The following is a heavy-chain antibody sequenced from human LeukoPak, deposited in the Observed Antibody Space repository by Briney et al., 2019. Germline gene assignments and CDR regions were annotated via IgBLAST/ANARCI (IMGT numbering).Heavy chain of an antibody. CDR1: GFTFSRLA. Sequence: PGGSLRLSCAASGFTFSRLAMTWVRQAPGKGLEWVSTISASGPYYADAVRGRFTISRDNSRNTLSLQMDSLRAEDTAVYYCGGYMPGGGWFDYWGQGTLVTVSS. CDR2: ISASGP. J-gene: IGHJ4*02. V-gene: IGHV3-23*01. D-gene: IGHD6-19*01. CDR3: GGYMPGGGWFDY.